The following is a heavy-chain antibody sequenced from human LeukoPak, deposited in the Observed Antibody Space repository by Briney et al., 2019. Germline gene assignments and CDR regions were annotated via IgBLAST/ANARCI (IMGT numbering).Heavy chain of an antibody. D-gene: IGHD3-10*01. CDR3: AGALVRITMVRGVISYYFDY. Sequence: PSETLSLTCAVYGGSFSGYYWSWIRQPPGKGLEWVGEINHSGSTNYNPSLKSGVTISVDTSRNQFSLKLSSLIAADTAVYYCAGALVRITMVRGVISYYFDYWGQGTLVIVFS. V-gene: IGHV4-34*01. J-gene: IGHJ4*02. CDR2: INHSGST. CDR1: GGSFSGYY.